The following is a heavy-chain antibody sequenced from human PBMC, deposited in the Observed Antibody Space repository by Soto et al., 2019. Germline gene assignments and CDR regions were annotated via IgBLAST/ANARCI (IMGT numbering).Heavy chain of an antibody. V-gene: IGHV4-39*01. J-gene: IGHJ5*02. CDR1: GDSIGSGDYY. Sequence: PSETLSLTCTVSGDSIGSGDYYWAWIRQPPGKGLEWIATINYSGNTYYSPSLKSRVTISVDTSKNQFSLKLSSVTAADTAVYYCARHKSRVDWFDTWGQGTPVTVSS. CDR2: INYSGNT. CDR3: ARHKSRVDWFDT.